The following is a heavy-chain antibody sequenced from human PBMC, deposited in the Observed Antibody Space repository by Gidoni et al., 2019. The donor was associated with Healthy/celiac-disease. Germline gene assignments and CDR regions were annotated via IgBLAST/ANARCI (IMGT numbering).Heavy chain of an antibody. J-gene: IGHJ6*02. Sequence: QVQLQESGPGLGKPSPPLSLTGTVSGGSIRSCVYYWSWIRQYPGTGLEWSVYIYYSGRTYYTPSLKSRVTISVDTLTNKCSLELSSVTAPHTAVYDCVTTVTRKLGGMDVWGQGTTVTVSS. CDR3: VTTVTRKLGGMDV. V-gene: IGHV4-31*03. D-gene: IGHD4-4*01. CDR1: GGSIRSCVYY. CDR2: IYYSGRT.